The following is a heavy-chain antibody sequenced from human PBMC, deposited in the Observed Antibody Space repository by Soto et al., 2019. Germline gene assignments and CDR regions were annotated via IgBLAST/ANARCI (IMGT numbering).Heavy chain of an antibody. CDR3: AKRRNDYGFIGYFDY. Sequence: GGSLRLSCAASGFTFSSYAMSWVRQAPGKGLEWVSAISGSGGSTYYADSAKGRFTISRDNSKNTLYLQMNSLRAEDTAVYYCAKRRNDYGFIGYFDYWGQGTLVTVSS. CDR1: GFTFSSYA. J-gene: IGHJ4*02. V-gene: IGHV3-23*01. CDR2: ISGSGGST. D-gene: IGHD4-17*01.